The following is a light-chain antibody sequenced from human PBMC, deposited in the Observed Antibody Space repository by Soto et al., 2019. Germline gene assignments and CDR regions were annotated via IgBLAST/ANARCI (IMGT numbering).Light chain of an antibody. Sequence: DIQMTQSPSTLSASVGDRVTITCRASQSITSWLAWYQQKPGKAPKVLIYMASSLESGVPSRFSGSGSGTEFTLTISSLQPDDFATYYCQQYNSYSWTFGQGTKVELK. V-gene: IGKV1-5*03. CDR1: QSITSW. J-gene: IGKJ1*01. CDR3: QQYNSYSWT. CDR2: MAS.